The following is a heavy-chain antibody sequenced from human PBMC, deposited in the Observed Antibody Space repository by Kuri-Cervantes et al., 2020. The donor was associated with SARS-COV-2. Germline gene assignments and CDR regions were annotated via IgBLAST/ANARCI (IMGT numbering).Heavy chain of an antibody. V-gene: IGHV3-30*18. Sequence: GESLKISCVASGFNFSTTDMHWVRQAPGKGLEWVTFISYDGKNKKCMASGKGRFTISRDNSQNTLHLQMKSLRDEDTAIYYCAKDRAGVHDFWGQRTLVTVSS. D-gene: IGHD2-21*01. CDR1: GFNFSTTD. J-gene: IGHJ4*02. CDR2: ISYDGKNK. CDR3: AKDRAGVHDF.